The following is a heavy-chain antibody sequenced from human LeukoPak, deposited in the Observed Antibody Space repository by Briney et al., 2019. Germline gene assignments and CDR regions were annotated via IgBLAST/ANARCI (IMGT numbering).Heavy chain of an antibody. CDR2: IYHSGST. Sequence: SETLSLTCAVSGYSISSGYYWGWIRQPPGKGLEWIGSIYHSGSTYYNPSLKSRVTISVDTSKNQFYLKLSSVTAADTAVYYCARVGSGFDLDYWGQGTLVTVSS. J-gene: IGHJ4*02. V-gene: IGHV4-38-2*01. D-gene: IGHD6-19*01. CDR1: GYSISSGYY. CDR3: ARVGSGFDLDY.